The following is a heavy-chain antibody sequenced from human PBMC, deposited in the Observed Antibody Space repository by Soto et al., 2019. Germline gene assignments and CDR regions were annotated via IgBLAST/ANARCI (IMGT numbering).Heavy chain of an antibody. CDR3: ARSPRDGNQRWLDPDTYYGMNV. Sequence: ASVKGSCKASGYTFTGYYMHWVRQAPGQGLEWMGWINPNSGGTNYAQKFQVWVTTTGDTSISTAYMGRSRLRSHDTAVYYVARSPRDGNQRWLDPDTYYGMNVGGQGTTVTFS. CDR2: INPNSGGT. J-gene: IGHJ6*02. V-gene: IGHV1-2*04. D-gene: IGHD6-19*01. CDR1: GYTFTGYY.